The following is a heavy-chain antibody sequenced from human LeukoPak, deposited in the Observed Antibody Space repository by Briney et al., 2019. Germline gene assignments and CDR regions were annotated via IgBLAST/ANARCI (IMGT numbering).Heavy chain of an antibody. CDR1: GFTFSSYS. J-gene: IGHJ4*02. D-gene: IGHD5-18*01. Sequence: GGSLRLSCAASGFTFSSYSMNWVRQAPGKGLEWVSYISSSSSVIDYADSVKGRFTISRANAKNSLYLQMNSLRAEDTAFYYCARARGYSYGYSDYWGKGTLVTVSS. CDR2: ISSSSSVI. CDR3: ARARGYSYGYSDY. V-gene: IGHV3-48*01.